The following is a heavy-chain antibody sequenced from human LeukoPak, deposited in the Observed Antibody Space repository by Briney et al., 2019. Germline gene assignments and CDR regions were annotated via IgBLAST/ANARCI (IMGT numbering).Heavy chain of an antibody. V-gene: IGHV4-38-2*02. J-gene: IGHJ5*02. CDR1: GYSISSGYY. Sequence: SETLSLTCTVSGYSISSGYYWGWIRQPPGKGLEWIGSIYHSGSTYYNPSLKSRVTISVDTSKNQFSLKLSSVTAADTAVYYCARGPNCSGGSCYPAPWFDPWGQGTLVTVSS. CDR2: IYHSGST. D-gene: IGHD2-15*01. CDR3: ARGPNCSGGSCYPAPWFDP.